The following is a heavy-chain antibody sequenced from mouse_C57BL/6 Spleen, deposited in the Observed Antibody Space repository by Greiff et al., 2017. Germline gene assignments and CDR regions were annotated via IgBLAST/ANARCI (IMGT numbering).Heavy chain of an antibody. CDR2: IYPGDGDT. J-gene: IGHJ2*01. CDR1: GYAFSSSW. CDR3: ARSRDYALSDY. Sequence: VQVVESGPELVKPGASVKISCKASGYAFSSSWMNWVKQRPGKGLEWIGRIYPGDGDTNYNGKFKGKATLTADKSSSTAYMQLSSLTSEDSAVYFCARSRDYALSDYWGQGTTLTVSS. D-gene: IGHD2-4*01. V-gene: IGHV1-82*01.